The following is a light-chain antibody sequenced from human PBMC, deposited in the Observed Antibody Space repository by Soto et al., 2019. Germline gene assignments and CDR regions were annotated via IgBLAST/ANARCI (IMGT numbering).Light chain of an antibody. V-gene: IGLV3-21*02. CDR3: QVWDTSSDHVI. Sequence: SYELTQPPSVSVAPGQTARITCGGNNIGSKTVQWYQQKAGQAPVLVVFDDSDRPSGIPERFSGSNSGNTATLAISRVEAGDEADYHCQVWDTSSDHVIFGGGTQLTVL. J-gene: IGLJ2*01. CDR2: DDS. CDR1: NIGSKT.